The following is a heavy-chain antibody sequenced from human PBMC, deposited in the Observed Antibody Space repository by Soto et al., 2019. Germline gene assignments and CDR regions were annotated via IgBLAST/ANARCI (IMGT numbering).Heavy chain of an antibody. CDR2: INAGNGNT. D-gene: IGHD6-19*01. CDR1: GYTFTNYA. J-gene: IGHJ4*02. CDR3: ARDKWLVRAFDY. Sequence: ASVKVSCKASGYTFTNYAIHWVRQAPGQRLEWMGWINAGNGNTKYSQKFQGRVTITRDTSASTAYMELSSLRSEDTAVYYCARDKWLVRAFDYWGRGTLVTVSS. V-gene: IGHV1-3*01.